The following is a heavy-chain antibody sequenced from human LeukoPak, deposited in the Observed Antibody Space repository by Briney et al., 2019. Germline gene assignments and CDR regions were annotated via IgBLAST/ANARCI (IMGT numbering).Heavy chain of an antibody. Sequence: GGSLRLSCAASGFTSSSYWMHWVRQAPGKGLVWVSRINSDGTDTRYADSVKGRFTISRDNARNTLYLQMSSLRDEDTAMFYCTAGYSSSWYNAFDVWGQGTRVTVSS. J-gene: IGHJ3*01. CDR1: GFTSSSYW. CDR3: TAGYSSSWYNAFDV. V-gene: IGHV3-74*01. CDR2: INSDGTDT. D-gene: IGHD6-13*01.